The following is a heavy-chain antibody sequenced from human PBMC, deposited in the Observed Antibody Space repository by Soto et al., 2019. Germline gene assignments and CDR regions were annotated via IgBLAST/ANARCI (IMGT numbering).Heavy chain of an antibody. D-gene: IGHD2-15*01. Sequence: QVQLQESGPGLVKPSETLSLTCTVSGGSVSSGSYYWSWIRQPPGKGLEWIGYIYYSGSTNYNPSLKSRVTIXXDXSXXQFSLKLSSVTAADTAVYYCAREGLPSDYYYGMDVWGQGTTVTVSS. CDR3: AREGLPSDYYYGMDV. CDR1: GGSVSSGSYY. V-gene: IGHV4-61*01. J-gene: IGHJ6*02. CDR2: IYYSGST.